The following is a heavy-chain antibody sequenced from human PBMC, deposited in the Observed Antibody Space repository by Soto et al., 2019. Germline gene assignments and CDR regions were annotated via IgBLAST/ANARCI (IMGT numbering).Heavy chain of an antibody. D-gene: IGHD6-13*01. V-gene: IGHV4-59*01. J-gene: IGHJ6*02. CDR2: IYYSGST. CDR3: ARAIAAADAWSYYYYGMDV. CDR1: GGSISSYY. Sequence: QVQLQESGPGLVKPSETLSLTCTVSGGSISSYYWSWIRQPPGKGLEWIGYIYYSGSTNYNPSLKRRVTISVDTSKNQFSLKLSSVTAADTAVYYCARAIAAADAWSYYYYGMDVWGQGTTVTVSS.